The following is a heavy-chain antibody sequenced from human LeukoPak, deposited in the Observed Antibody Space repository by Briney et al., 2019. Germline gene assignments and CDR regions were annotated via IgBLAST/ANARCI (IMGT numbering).Heavy chain of an antibody. CDR3: ARRGEAMDPFDY. D-gene: IGHD5-18*01. V-gene: IGHV5-51*01. J-gene: IGHJ4*02. CDR1: GYSFTSYC. Sequence: GESLKISCKDSGYSFTSYCSGWVRQMPGKGLEWMGIIYPGDSDTRYSPSFQGQVTISADKSINTAYLQWSSLKASDTAIYYCARRGEAMDPFDYWGQGTLVTVSS. CDR2: IYPGDSDT.